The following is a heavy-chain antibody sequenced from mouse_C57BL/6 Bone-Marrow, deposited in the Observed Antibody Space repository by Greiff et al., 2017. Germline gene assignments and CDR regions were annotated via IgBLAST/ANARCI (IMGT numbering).Heavy chain of an antibody. V-gene: IGHV1-81*01. CDR1: GYTFTSYG. Sequence: VMLVESGAELARPGASVKLSCKASGYTFTSYGISWVKQRTGQGLEWIGEIYPRSGNTYYNEKFKGKATLTADKSSSTAYMELRSLTSEDSAVYFCARRFSLYYDYDGYYFDYWGQGTTLTVSS. D-gene: IGHD2-4*01. CDR3: ARRFSLYYDYDGYYFDY. CDR2: IYPRSGNT. J-gene: IGHJ2*01.